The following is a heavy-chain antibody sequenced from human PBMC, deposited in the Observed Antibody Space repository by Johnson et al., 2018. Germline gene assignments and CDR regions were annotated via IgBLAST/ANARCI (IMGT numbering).Heavy chain of an antibody. CDR1: GFTFSSYG. D-gene: IGHD3-9*01. CDR3: SGSRFDWSIPYSYYYGMDV. V-gene: IGHV3-30*03. Sequence: QVQLVQSGGGVVQPGRSLRLSCAASGFTFSSYGMHWVRQAPGKGLEWVAVISYDGTQKYYADSVKGRFTISRDSSKNTVYLRMNGLRGEDTAVDYCSGSRFDWSIPYSYYYGMDVWGQGTTVTGSS. J-gene: IGHJ6*02. CDR2: ISYDGTQK.